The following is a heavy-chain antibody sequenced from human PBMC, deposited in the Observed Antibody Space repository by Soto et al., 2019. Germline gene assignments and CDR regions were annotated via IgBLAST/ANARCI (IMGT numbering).Heavy chain of an antibody. CDR2: ICAGSIT. CDR1: GFSVSSKY. CDR3: ACFPYDDSVTYFDY. V-gene: IGHV3-53*01. D-gene: IGHD3-22*01. Sequence: GGSLRLSCAVSGFSVSSKYMSWVRQAAGKGLEWVSSICAGSITIYADSVKGGCTISRNDSKNSLYLQMHSLSAVDAAVYYCACFPYDDSVTYFDYWGQGTQVTVSS. J-gene: IGHJ4*02.